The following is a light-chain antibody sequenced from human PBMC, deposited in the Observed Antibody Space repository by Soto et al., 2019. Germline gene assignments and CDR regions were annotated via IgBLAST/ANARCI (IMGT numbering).Light chain of an antibody. CDR3: CSYADTYTYV. V-gene: IGLV2-11*01. CDR2: GVS. Sequence: QSALTQPRSVSGSPLQSVTISCIGTSSDVGGYNYVSWYQQHPGTAPKLLIYGVSERPSGVPDRFSGSKSGSTASLTISGLQAEDEADYYCCSYADTYTYVFGTGTKVTVL. CDR1: SSDVGGYNY. J-gene: IGLJ1*01.